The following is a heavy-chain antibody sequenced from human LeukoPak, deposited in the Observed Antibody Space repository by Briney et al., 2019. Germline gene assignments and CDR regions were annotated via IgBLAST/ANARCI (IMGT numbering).Heavy chain of an antibody. J-gene: IGHJ6*02. V-gene: IGHV1-24*01. Sequence: VASVKVSCKVSGYTLAELSMHWVRQAPGKGLEWMGGFDPEDGETIYAQKFQGRVTMTEDTSTDTAYMELSSLRSEDTAVYYCARGSSGFLRYYYYGMDVWGQGTTVTVSS. CDR2: FDPEDGET. CDR1: GYTLAELS. CDR3: ARGSSGFLRYYYYGMDV. D-gene: IGHD6-13*01.